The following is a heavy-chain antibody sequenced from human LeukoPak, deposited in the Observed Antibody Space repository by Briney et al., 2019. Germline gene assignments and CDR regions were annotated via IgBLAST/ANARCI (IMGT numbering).Heavy chain of an antibody. D-gene: IGHD3-22*01. CDR2: ISAYNGNT. Sequence: ASVKVSCKASGYTFTSYGISWVRQAPGQGLEWMGWISAYNGNTNYAQKFQGRVTITADKSTSTAYMELSSLRSEDTAVYYCARTYYYDSSGSQYFDYWGQGTLVTVSS. CDR3: ARTYYYDSSGSQYFDY. CDR1: GYTFTSYG. V-gene: IGHV1-18*01. J-gene: IGHJ4*02.